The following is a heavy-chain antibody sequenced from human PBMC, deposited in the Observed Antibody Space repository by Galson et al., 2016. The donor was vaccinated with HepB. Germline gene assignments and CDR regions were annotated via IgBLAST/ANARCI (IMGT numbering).Heavy chain of an antibody. CDR3: ARGSGVGVAFDY. CDR2: IGPYNGHT. CDR1: GYTFNTYG. V-gene: IGHV1-18*01. J-gene: IGHJ4*02. Sequence: SVKVSCKASGYTFNTYGVAWVRQAPGQGLEWMGWIGPYNGHTNYAQNFQGRVTMTTDTSTSTAFLELRSLRSDDTAIYYCARGSGVGVAFDYWGQGTLVTVSS. D-gene: IGHD6-19*01.